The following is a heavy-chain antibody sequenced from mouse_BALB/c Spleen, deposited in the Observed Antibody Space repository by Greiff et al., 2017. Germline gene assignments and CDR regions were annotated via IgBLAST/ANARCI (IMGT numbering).Heavy chain of an antibody. CDR1: GFSLTSYG. CDR2: IWAGGST. D-gene: IGHD2-14*01. J-gene: IGHJ3*01. CDR3: ARVEVRRDWFAD. Sequence: QVQLKESGPGLVAPSQSLSITCPVSGFSLTSYGVHWVRQPPGKGLEWLGVIWAGGSTNYNSALMSRLSISKDNSKSQVFLKMNSLQTDDTAMYYCARVEVRRDWFADWGQGTLVTVSA. V-gene: IGHV2-9*02.